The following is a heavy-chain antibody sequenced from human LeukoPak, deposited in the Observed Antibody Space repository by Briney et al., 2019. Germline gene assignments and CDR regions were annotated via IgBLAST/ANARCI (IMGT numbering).Heavy chain of an antibody. J-gene: IGHJ4*02. D-gene: IGHD3-22*01. V-gene: IGHV3-7*01. CDR2: IKQDGSEK. CDR3: AREGGTITMIVVVIPDYFDY. CDR1: GFTFSSYW. Sequence: PGGSLRLSCAASGFTFSSYWMSWVRQAPGKGLEWVANIKQDGSEKYYVDSVKGRFTISRDNAKNPLYLQMNSLRAEDTAVYYCAREGGTITMIVVVIPDYFDYWGQGTLVTVSS.